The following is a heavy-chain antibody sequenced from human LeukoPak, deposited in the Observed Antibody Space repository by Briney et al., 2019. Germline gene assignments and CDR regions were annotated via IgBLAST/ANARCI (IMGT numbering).Heavy chain of an antibody. Sequence: GGSLRLSCAASGFTFSSYSVNWVRQAPGKGLEWVSSISSSSSYIYYADSVKGRFTISRDNAKNSLYLQMNGLRAEDTAVYYCARGQSSGWMVIDYWGQGTLVTVSS. CDR3: ARGQSSGWMVIDY. CDR2: ISSSSSYI. V-gene: IGHV3-21*01. CDR1: GFTFSSYS. D-gene: IGHD6-19*01. J-gene: IGHJ4*02.